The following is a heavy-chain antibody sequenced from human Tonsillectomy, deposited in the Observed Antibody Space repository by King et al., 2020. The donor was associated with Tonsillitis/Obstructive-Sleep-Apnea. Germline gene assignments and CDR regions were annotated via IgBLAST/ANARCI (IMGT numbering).Heavy chain of an antibody. CDR1: GFTFSSYA. J-gene: IGHJ4*02. CDR3: AKDLHSGRAYGFDY. V-gene: IGHV3-23*04. D-gene: IGHD4-17*01. CDR2: ISGSGGST. Sequence: VQLVESGGGLVQPGGSLRLSCAASGFTFSSYAMSWVRQAPGKGLEWVSAISGSGGSTYYADSVKGRFTISRDNSKNTLSLQMNSLRAEDTAVYYLAKDLHSGRAYGFDYWGQRALGTVSP.